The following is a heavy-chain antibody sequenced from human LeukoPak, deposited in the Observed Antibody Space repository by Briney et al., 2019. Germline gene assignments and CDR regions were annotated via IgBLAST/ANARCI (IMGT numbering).Heavy chain of an antibody. CDR1: GGSISSSSYY. Sequence: SETLSLTCTVSGGSISSSSYYWGWIRQPPGKGLEWIGSIYYSGSTYYNPSHKSRVTISVDTSKNQFSLKLSSVTAADTAVYYCARHAYELLWFGEYYWFDPWGQGTLVTVSS. V-gene: IGHV4-39*01. J-gene: IGHJ5*02. CDR3: ARHAYELLWFGEYYWFDP. CDR2: IYYSGST. D-gene: IGHD3-10*01.